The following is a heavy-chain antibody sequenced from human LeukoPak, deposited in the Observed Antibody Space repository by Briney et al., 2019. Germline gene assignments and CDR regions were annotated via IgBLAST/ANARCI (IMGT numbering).Heavy chain of an antibody. D-gene: IGHD5-18*01. V-gene: IGHV3-23*01. CDR2: ISGSGGST. CDR3: AKDAFGGYSYGSHYYYYMDV. CDR1: GFTFSSYG. J-gene: IGHJ6*03. Sequence: GGSLRLSCAASGFTFSSYGMSWVRQAPGKGLEWVSAISGSGGSTYYADFVKGRFTISRDNSKNTLYLQMNSLRAEDTAVYYCAKDAFGGYSYGSHYYYYMDVWGKGTTVTISS.